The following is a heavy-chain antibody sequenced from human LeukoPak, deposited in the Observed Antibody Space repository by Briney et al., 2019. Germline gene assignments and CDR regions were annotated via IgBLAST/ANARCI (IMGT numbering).Heavy chain of an antibody. CDR3: AKDRGGGYSSSSTGFDY. V-gene: IGHV3-23*01. J-gene: IGHJ4*02. CDR2: ISSSGGST. Sequence: GASLRLSCAASGFTFSSYAMSWVRQAPGKGLEWVSTISSSGGSTYYADSVKGRFTTSRDNSNNTLFLQMNSLRAEDTAVFYCAKDRGGGYSSSSTGFDYWGQGTLVTVSS. CDR1: GFTFSSYA. D-gene: IGHD6-6*01.